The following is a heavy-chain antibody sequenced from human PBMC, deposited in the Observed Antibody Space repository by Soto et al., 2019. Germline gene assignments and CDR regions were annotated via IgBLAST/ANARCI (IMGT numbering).Heavy chain of an antibody. CDR2: ISSSSSTI. CDR3: ARDHGTYYYDSSGYCYDAFDI. Sequence: GGSLRLSCAASGFTFSSYSMNWVRQAPGKGLEWVSYISSSSSTIYYADSVKGRFTISRDNAKNSLYLQMNSLRDEDTAVYYCARDHGTYYYDSSGYCYDAFDIWGQGTMVTVSS. CDR1: GFTFSSYS. J-gene: IGHJ3*02. D-gene: IGHD3-22*01. V-gene: IGHV3-48*02.